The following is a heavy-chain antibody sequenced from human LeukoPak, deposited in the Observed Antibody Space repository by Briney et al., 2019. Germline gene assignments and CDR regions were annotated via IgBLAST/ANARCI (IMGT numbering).Heavy chain of an antibody. D-gene: IGHD3-22*01. CDR2: IYPGDSDT. CDR3: ARHGYYDSSGYRPIDY. Sequence: GESLKISCKGSGYSFTSYWIGWVRQVPGKDLEWMGIIYPGDSDTRYSPSFQGQVTISADKSISTAYLQWSSLKASDTAMYYCARHGYYDSSGYRPIDYWGQGTLVTVSS. J-gene: IGHJ4*02. V-gene: IGHV5-51*01. CDR1: GYSFTSYW.